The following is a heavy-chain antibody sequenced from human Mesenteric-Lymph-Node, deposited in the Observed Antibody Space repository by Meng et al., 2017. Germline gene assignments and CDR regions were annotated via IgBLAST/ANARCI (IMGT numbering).Heavy chain of an antibody. CDR1: GFTFRSDG. CDR3: ARGYYGGNSDFDY. V-gene: IGHV3-33*01. J-gene: IGHJ4*02. Sequence: QVQLVESGGGVVQPGRSLRLFCAASGFTFRSDGMHWVRQAPGKGLEWVAVIWSDGSNRYYADSVKGRFAISRDISKNTLILQMNSLRAEDTAVYYCARGYYGGNSDFDYWGQGTLVTVSS. CDR2: IWSDGSNR. D-gene: IGHD4-23*01.